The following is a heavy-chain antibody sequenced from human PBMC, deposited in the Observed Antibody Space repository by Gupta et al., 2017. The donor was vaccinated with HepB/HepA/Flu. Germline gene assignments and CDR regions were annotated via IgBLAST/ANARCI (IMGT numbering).Heavy chain of an antibody. CDR3: RKDTNWISG. Sequence: RLSCVASGFTFSSDAMTWVRQAPGKGLEWVSIISGIGDTTYYADSVKGRFTTSRDNSKNTVYLQMDSLRVEDTALYYCRKDTNWISGWGQGTLVTVSS. CDR2: ISGIGDTT. J-gene: IGHJ4*02. CDR1: GFTFSSDA. D-gene: IGHD1-1*01. V-gene: IGHV3-23*01.